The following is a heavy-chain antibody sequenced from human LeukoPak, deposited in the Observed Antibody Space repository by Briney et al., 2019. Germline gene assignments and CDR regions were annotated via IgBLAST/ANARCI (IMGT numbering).Heavy chain of an antibody. J-gene: IGHJ4*02. D-gene: IGHD3-22*01. Sequence: ASVKVSCKTSGYTFTAYYMHWVRQAPGQGLEWMGWINPNSGGTKYAQKFQGWVTMTRDTSISTAYMELSRLRSDDTAVYYCARDNYDSSGYHNFIDYWGQGTLVTVSS. CDR2: INPNSGGT. CDR3: ARDNYDSSGYHNFIDY. V-gene: IGHV1-2*04. CDR1: GYTFTAYY.